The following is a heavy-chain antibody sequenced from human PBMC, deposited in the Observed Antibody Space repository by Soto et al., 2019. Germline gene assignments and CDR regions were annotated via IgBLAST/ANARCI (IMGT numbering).Heavy chain of an antibody. V-gene: IGHV3-23*01. Sequence: EVQLLESGGGLVQPGGSLVLSCAASGFTFSSYAMSWVRQAPGKGLEWVSSISGGGNDAYYADSVKGRFTISRDNSRNTLYLQMNSLRADDTAGHYCARSLFLASTGIEPFDFWGQGTLVTVSS. CDR3: ARSLFLASTGIEPFDF. CDR2: ISGGGNDA. CDR1: GFTFSSYA. J-gene: IGHJ4*02. D-gene: IGHD6-13*01.